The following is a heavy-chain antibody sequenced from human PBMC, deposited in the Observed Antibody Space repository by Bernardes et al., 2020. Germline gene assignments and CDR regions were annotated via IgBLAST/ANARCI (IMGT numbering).Heavy chain of an antibody. CDR3: ARDLGGRGYIYGYVEY. V-gene: IGHV3-23*01. CDR2: ISDSGGST. D-gene: IGHD5-18*01. J-gene: IGHJ4*02. CDR1: GFTFSSYA. Sequence: GGSLRLSCAASGFTFSSYAMSWVRQAPGKGLEWVSVISDSGGSTYYADTVKGRFTVSRDNTKNTLYVQMNSLRAEDTAVYYCARDLGGRGYIYGYVEYWGQGALVTVSS.